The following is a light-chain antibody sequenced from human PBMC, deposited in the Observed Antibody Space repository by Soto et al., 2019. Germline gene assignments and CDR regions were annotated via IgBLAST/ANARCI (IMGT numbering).Light chain of an antibody. Sequence: QSALTQPASVSGSPGHLITISCTGTSSDVGGYNYVSWYQQHPGKAPKLMIYDVSNRPSGVSNRFSGSKSGNTASLTISGLQAEDEADYYCSSYTTSNTWLFGGGTKLTVL. J-gene: IGLJ3*02. CDR2: DVS. V-gene: IGLV2-14*01. CDR3: SSYTTSNTWL. CDR1: SSDVGGYNY.